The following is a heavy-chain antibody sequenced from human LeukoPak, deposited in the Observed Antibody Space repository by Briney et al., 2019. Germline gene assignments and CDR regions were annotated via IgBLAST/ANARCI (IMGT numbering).Heavy chain of an antibody. J-gene: IGHJ4*02. CDR1: GFTFGGHA. Sequence: GGSLRLSCEASGFTFGGHAMYWVRQAPGKGLEWVAGIFGSGGSPHYADSVKGRFTISRDNPRNTVYLQINSLRDDDTAVYYCGKTTVGYSSGQKPAWPVDFWGQGTLVTVSS. CDR3: GKTTVGYSSGQKPAWPVDF. D-gene: IGHD5-18*01. CDR2: IFGSGGSP. V-gene: IGHV3-23*01.